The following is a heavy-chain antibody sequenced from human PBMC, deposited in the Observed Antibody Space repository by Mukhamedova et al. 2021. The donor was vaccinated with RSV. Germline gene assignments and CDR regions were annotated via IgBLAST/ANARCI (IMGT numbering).Heavy chain of an antibody. Sequence: APGQGLEWMAIINPTNGDTRYPQRFRGRITVTRDTSTSTVYMEMSSLTSEDTAVHYCAREPREGYRFDFWGQGTWATASS. CDR3: AREPREGYRFDF. CDR2: INPTNGDT. V-gene: IGHV1-46*01. J-gene: IGHJ4*02. D-gene: IGHD5-12*01.